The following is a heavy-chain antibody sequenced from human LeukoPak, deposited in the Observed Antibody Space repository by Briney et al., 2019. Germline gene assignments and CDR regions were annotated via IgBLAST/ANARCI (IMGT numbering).Heavy chain of an antibody. J-gene: IGHJ4*02. D-gene: IGHD3-22*01. CDR3: ARPGGYDRQGY. V-gene: IGHV4-39*01. Sequence: PSETLSLTCTVSGGSISSSPYYWAWARQPPGKGLEWIGSIFYSGNTYYNPSLQSRVTISVDTSKNQFSLKLSSVTAADTAVYYCARPGGYDRQGYWGQGTLVTVSS. CDR2: IFYSGNT. CDR1: GGSISSSPYY.